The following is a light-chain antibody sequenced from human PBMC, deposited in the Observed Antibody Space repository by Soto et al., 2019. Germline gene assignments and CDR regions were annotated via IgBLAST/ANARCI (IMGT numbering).Light chain of an antibody. CDR3: QQYGSSPPYT. J-gene: IGKJ2*01. CDR2: GYS. CDR1: QSVSNNY. V-gene: IGKV3-20*01. Sequence: EVVLTQSPGTLSLSPGERATPSCRASQSVSNNYFAWYQQKPGQAPRLLIFGYSDRATGIPDRFSGSGSGTDFTLTISRLEPEDFAVYYCQQYGSSPPYTFGQGTKLEIK.